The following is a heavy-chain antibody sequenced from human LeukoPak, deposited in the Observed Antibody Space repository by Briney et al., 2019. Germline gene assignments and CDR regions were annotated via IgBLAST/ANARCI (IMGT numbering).Heavy chain of an antibody. CDR1: GFTSSSYS. CDR2: ISSSSSYI. D-gene: IGHD3-10*01. V-gene: IGHV3-21*01. J-gene: IGHJ4*02. CDR3: AREGGNYGSGSYYNDY. Sequence: GGSLRLSCAASGFTSSSYSMNWVRQAPGKGLEWVSSISSSSSYIYYADSVKGRFTISRDNAKNSLYLQMNSLRAEDTAVYYCAREGGNYGSGSYYNDYWGQGTLVTVSS.